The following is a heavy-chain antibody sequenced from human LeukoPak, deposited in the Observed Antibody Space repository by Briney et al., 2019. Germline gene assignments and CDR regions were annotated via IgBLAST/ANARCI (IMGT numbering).Heavy chain of an antibody. J-gene: IGHJ4*02. D-gene: IGHD3-10*01. CDR1: GFTFSSYE. V-gene: IGHV3-48*03. Sequence: GGSLRLSCAASGFTFSSYEMNWVRQAPGKGLEWVSYISSSGSTIYYADSVKGRFTISRDNSKNTLYLQMNSLRAEDTAVYYCARVRGRYSRNPYYFDYWGQGTLVTVSS. CDR2: ISSSGSTI. CDR3: ARVRGRYSRNPYYFDY.